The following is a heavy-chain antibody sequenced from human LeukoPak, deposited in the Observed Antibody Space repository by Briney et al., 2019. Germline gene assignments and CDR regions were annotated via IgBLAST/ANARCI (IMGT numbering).Heavy chain of an antibody. CDR2: ISYDGSNK. D-gene: IGHD2-21*02. Sequence: GGSLRLSCAASGFTFSSYAVHWVRQAPGKGLEWVAVISYDGSNKYYADSVKGRFTISRDNSKNTLYLQMNSLRAEDTAVYYCARDRGDSYNWFDPWGQGTLVTVSS. CDR3: ARDRGDSYNWFDP. V-gene: IGHV3-30*04. J-gene: IGHJ5*02. CDR1: GFTFSSYA.